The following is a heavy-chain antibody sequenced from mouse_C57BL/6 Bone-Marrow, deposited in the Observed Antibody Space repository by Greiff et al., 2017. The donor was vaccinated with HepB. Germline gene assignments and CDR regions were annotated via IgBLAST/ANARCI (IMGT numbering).Heavy chain of an antibody. CDR2: IYPRSGNT. Sequence: QVQLQQSGAELARPGASVKLSCKASGYTFTSYGISWVKQRTGQGLEWIGEIYPRSGNTYYNEKFKGKATLTADKSSSTAYMELRSLTSEDSSVYFCARRGIVTLANCFDYWGQGTTLTVSS. V-gene: IGHV1-81*01. J-gene: IGHJ2*01. CDR3: ARRGIVTLANCFDY. CDR1: GYTFTSYG. D-gene: IGHD2-5*01.